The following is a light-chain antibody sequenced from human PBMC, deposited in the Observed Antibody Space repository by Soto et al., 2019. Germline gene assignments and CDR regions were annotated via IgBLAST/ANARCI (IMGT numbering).Light chain of an antibody. CDR2: DVT. V-gene: IGLV2-14*01. J-gene: IGLJ3*02. CDR3: NSYTSSSTWV. Sequence: QSALTQPASVSGSPGHSITIPCTGTSIDVGGYNYVSWYQQHPGKAPKLMIFDVTNRPSGVSNRFSGSKSGNTASLTISGLQAEDEADYYCNSYTSSSTWVFGGGTQLTVL. CDR1: SIDVGGYNY.